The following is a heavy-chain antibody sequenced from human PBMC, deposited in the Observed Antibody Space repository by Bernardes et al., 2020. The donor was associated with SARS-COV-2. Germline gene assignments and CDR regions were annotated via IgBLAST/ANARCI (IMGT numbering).Heavy chain of an antibody. CDR3: ARGRRRLEPSAPSGGLLTFDF. CDR1: GGAFSGHY. Sequence: SETLSLTCAVYGGAFSGHYWTWIRQPPGKGLEWIGEFFHSGSINYNPSLNSRVTISVDTPKNQFSLKLTSVTAADTAVYYCARGRRRLEPSAPSGGLLTFDFWGQGTVVTVSS. CDR2: FFHSGSI. J-gene: IGHJ3*01. V-gene: IGHV4-34*01. D-gene: IGHD2-2*01.